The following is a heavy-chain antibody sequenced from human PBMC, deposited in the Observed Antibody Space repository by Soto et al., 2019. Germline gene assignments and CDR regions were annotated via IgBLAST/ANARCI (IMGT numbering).Heavy chain of an antibody. V-gene: IGHV1-18*04. CDR1: GYTFTSYG. J-gene: IGHJ6*02. Sequence: ASVKVSCKASGYTFTSYGISWVRQAPGQGLEWMGWISAYNGNTNYAQKLQGRVTMTTDTSTSTAYMELRSLRAEDTAVYYCAKDASYYDFWSGYYNLVVPYYYYGMDVWGQGTTVTVSS. D-gene: IGHD3-3*01. CDR3: AKDASYYDFWSGYYNLVVPYYYYGMDV. CDR2: ISAYNGNT.